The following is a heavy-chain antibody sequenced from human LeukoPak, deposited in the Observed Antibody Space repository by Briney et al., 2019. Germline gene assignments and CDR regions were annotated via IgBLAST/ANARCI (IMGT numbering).Heavy chain of an antibody. CDR2: IRYDGSNK. V-gene: IGHV3-30*02. Sequence: GGSLRLSCAASGFTFSSYGMHWVRQAPGKGLEWVAFIRYDGSNKYYADSVKGRFTISRDNSKNTLYLQMNSLRAEDTAVYYCANPGYSSGWYPGAFDIWGQGTMVTVSS. CDR1: GFTFSSYG. CDR3: ANPGYSSGWYPGAFDI. D-gene: IGHD6-19*01. J-gene: IGHJ3*02.